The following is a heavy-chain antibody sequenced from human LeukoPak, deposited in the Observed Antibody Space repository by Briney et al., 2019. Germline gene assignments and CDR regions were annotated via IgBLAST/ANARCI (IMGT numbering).Heavy chain of an antibody. CDR2: INHSGST. J-gene: IGHJ6*03. D-gene: IGHD2-2*01. V-gene: IGHV4-34*01. CDR3: ARGPRGYCSSTSCYRSNYYYMDV. Sequence: SETLSLTCAVYGGSFSSYYWSWIRQPPGKGLEWIGEINHSGSTNYNPSLKSRVTISVDTSKNQFSLKLSSVTAADTAVYYCARGPRGYCSSTSCYRSNYYYMDVWGKGTTVTVSS. CDR1: GGSFSSYY.